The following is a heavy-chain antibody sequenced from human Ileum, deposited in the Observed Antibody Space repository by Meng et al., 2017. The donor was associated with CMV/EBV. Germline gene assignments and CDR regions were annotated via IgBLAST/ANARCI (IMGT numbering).Heavy chain of an antibody. Sequence: SETLSLTCTVSGGSINGSSYYWGWIRQPPGKGLEWIGNIYYSGIPFYNSSLKSRVTISVDSPNNQFSLTVTSVTAADTAVYYCARDWGAHIVVVAPHYYYGMDVWGQGTTVTVSS. V-gene: IGHV4-39*07. J-gene: IGHJ6*02. D-gene: IGHD2-15*01. CDR3: ARDWGAHIVVVAPHYYYGMDV. CDR2: IYYSGIP. CDR1: GGSINGSSYY.